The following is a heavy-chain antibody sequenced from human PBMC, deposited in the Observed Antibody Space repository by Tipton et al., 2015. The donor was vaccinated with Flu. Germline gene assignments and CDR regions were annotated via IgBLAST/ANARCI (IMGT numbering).Heavy chain of an antibody. CDR1: GGSFSSYY. CDR2: IFYTGSA. J-gene: IGHJ5*02. V-gene: IGHV4-59*12. Sequence: TLSLTCTVSGGSFSSYYWSWIRQPPGKGLAWIGDIFYTGSANYNPSLKSRVTISVDTSKNQISLKLSSVTAADTAVYYCARYPESNYHWFGPWGQGALVTVSS. D-gene: IGHD4-11*01. CDR3: ARYPESNYHWFGP.